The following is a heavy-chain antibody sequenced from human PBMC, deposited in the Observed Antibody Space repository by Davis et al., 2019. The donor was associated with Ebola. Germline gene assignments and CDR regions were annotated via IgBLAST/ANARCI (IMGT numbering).Heavy chain of an antibody. CDR1: GASISSYY. CDR2: IYYSGST. V-gene: IGHV4-59*08. D-gene: IGHD5-18*01. CDR3: ARLYTAMVFYGMDV. Sequence: SETLSLTCSVSGASISSYYWSWIRQPPGKGLEWIGYIYYSGSTNYNPSLKSRVTISVDTSKNQFSLKLSSVTAADTAVYYCARLYTAMVFYGMDVWGQGTTVTVSS. J-gene: IGHJ6*02.